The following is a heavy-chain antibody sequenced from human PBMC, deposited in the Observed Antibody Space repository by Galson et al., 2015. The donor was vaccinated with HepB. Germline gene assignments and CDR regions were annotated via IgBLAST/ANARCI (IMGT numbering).Heavy chain of an antibody. CDR3: ARYSSGYPDDAFDI. J-gene: IGHJ3*02. D-gene: IGHD3-22*01. Sequence: SLRLSCAASGFTVSSNYMSWVRQAPGKGLEWVSVIYSGGSTYYADSVKGRFTISRDNSKNTLYLQMNSLRAEDTAVYYCARYSSGYPDDAFDIWGQGTMVTVSS. V-gene: IGHV3-53*01. CDR1: GFTVSSNY. CDR2: IYSGGST.